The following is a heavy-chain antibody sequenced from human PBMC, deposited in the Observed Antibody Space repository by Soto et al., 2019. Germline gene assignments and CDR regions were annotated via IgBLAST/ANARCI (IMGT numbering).Heavy chain of an antibody. J-gene: IGHJ5*02. CDR2: ISNTAITD. Sequence: GGSLRLSCFASGFSFNDYSMTWMRQAPGGGLDFVAFISNTAITDYYADSVKGRFTISRDNSKNTLYLQMNSLRAEDTAVYYCARNEGDIVVVPADIRQFDPWGQGTLVTVSS. V-gene: IGHV3-11*04. CDR3: ARNEGDIVVVPADIRQFDP. CDR1: GFSFNDYS. D-gene: IGHD2-2*01.